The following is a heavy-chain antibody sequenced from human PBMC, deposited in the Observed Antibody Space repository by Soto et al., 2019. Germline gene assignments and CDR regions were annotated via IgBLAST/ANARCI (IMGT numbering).Heavy chain of an antibody. Sequence: GESLKISCKGSGYSFTTYWIGWVRQMPGKGLEWMGIIYSGDSDTRYSPSFQGQATISADKSISTAYLQWSSLKASDTATYYCARLRYCSGGNCYGDYWGQGTLVTVS. CDR2: IYSGDSDT. D-gene: IGHD2-15*01. CDR1: GYSFTTYW. J-gene: IGHJ4*02. V-gene: IGHV5-51*01. CDR3: ARLRYCSGGNCYGDY.